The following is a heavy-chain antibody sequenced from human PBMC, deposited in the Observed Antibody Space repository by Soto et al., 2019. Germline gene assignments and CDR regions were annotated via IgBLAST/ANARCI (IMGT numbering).Heavy chain of an antibody. CDR2: VYYSGST. V-gene: IGHV4-59*01. CDR3: ARNRYSLVK. CDR1: GGSIRSYY. Sequence: SETLSLTCTVFGGSIRSYYWSWIRQPPGKGLEWIGNVYYSGSTNYNPSLKSRVTMSVDTSKNQFSLKLNSVTAADTAVYYCARNRYSLVKWGQGTLVTVSS. J-gene: IGHJ4*02. D-gene: IGHD5-18*01.